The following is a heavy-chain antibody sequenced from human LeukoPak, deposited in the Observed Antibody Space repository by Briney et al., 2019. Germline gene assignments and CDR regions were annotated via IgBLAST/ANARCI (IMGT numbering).Heavy chain of an antibody. D-gene: IGHD2-15*01. V-gene: IGHV3-23*01. J-gene: IGHJ4*02. CDR1: GFTFSSYA. CDR2: ISGSGGST. Sequence: GGSLRLSCAASGFTFSSYAMSWVRQAPGKGLEWVSAISGSGGSTYYADSVKGRLTISRDNSKNTLYLKMNSLRAEDTAVYYCAKDLLKESTGGSSDYWGQGTLVTVSS. CDR3: AKDLLKESTGGSSDY.